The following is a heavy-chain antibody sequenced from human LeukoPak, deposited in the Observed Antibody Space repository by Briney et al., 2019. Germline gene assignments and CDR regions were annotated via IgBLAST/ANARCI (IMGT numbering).Heavy chain of an antibody. J-gene: IGHJ4*02. V-gene: IGHV3-48*03. CDR1: GFTFSSYE. D-gene: IGHD2-2*01. CDR3: ARGLTAAAYGGY. CDR2: ISSCGSTI. Sequence: GGSLRLSCAASGFTFSSYEMNWVRQAPGKGLEWVSYISSCGSTIYYADSVKGRFTISRDNAKNSLYLQMNSLRAEDTAVYYCARGLTAAAYGGYWGQGTLVTVSS.